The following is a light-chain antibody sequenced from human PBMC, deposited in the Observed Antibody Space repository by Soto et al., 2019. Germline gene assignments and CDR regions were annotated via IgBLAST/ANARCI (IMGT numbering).Light chain of an antibody. CDR1: QGISSY. J-gene: IGKJ3*01. V-gene: IGKV1-9*01. CDR2: GAS. Sequence: DIQLTQSPSFLSASVGDRITITCRASQGISSYLAWYQQKPGKAPKLLIYGASTLQSGVPSRFSGGGSGTEFTLTIDLQTEDFATYSCQQFRSYPPTFGPGTKVDI. CDR3: QQFRSYPPT.